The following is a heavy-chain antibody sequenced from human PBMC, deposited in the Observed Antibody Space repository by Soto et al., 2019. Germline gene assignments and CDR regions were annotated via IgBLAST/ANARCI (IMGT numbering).Heavy chain of an antibody. CDR1: GGSISRYY. D-gene: IGHD2-2*01. Sequence: QVQLQESGPGLVKPSETLSLTCTVSGGSISRYYWTWIRQPPGKGLEWIGYIYYNGSTNYNPSLKSRVIISVDTSKNQFSLKLSSVTAADTAVYYCARRVPAGGWKWFHPWGQGTLVTVSS. CDR2: IYYNGST. CDR3: ARRVPAGGWKWFHP. J-gene: IGHJ5*02. V-gene: IGHV4-59*01.